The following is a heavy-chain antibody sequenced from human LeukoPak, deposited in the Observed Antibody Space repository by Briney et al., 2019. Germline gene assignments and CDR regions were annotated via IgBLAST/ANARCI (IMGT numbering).Heavy chain of an antibody. J-gene: IGHJ4*02. CDR3: AKDQYYYDSSVSADKDY. V-gene: IGHV3-23*01. D-gene: IGHD3-22*01. CDR2: ISGSGGST. CDR1: GFTFSSYA. Sequence: GGSLRLSCAASGFTFSSYALSWVRQAPGKGLEWVSAISGSGGSTYYADSVKGRFTISRDNSKNTLYLQMNSLRAEDTAVYYCAKDQYYYDSSVSADKDYWGQGTLVTVSS.